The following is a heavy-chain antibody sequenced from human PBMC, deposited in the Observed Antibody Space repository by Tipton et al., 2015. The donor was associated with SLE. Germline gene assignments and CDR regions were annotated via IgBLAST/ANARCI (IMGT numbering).Heavy chain of an antibody. CDR1: GFIFTKHW. J-gene: IGHJ4*02. CDR3: ARDEVGGHFAY. D-gene: IGHD2-15*01. V-gene: IGHV3-7*01. CDR2: INENGNEK. Sequence: SLRLSCEASGFIFTKHWMSWVRQAPGKGLEWVAKINENGNEKYYVDSGKGRFTISRDNAQNSLYLQMNSLTDEDTAVYYCARDEVGGHFAYWGQGTLVTVSS.